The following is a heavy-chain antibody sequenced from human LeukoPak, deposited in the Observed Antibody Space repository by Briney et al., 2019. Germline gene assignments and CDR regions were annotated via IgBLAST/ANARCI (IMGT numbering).Heavy chain of an antibody. V-gene: IGHV4-39*01. J-gene: IGHJ5*02. CDR1: GGSISSSSYY. Sequence: SETLSLTCTVSGGSISSSSYYWGWIRQPPGKGLEWIVSIYYSGSTYYNPSLKSRVTISVDTSKNQFSLKLSSVTAADTAVYYCARDLRKRGRSSTSTWGQGTLVTVSS. CDR3: ARDLRKRGRSSTST. D-gene: IGHD6-6*01. CDR2: IYYSGST.